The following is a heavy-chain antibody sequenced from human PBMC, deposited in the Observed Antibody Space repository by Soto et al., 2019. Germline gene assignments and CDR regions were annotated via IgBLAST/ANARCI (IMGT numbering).Heavy chain of an antibody. CDR3: AKDATRTSGWYYFDY. D-gene: IGHD6-19*01. J-gene: IGHJ4*02. CDR1: GFTFSSYA. CDR2: IDYSGGTT. V-gene: IGHV3-23*01. Sequence: EVQLLESGGGLVQTGGSLRLSCAASGFTFSSYAMGWVRQAPGKGLEWVSVIDYSGGTTYYEDSVKGRFTISRDNSKNTLFLQMNSPRAEDTAVYYCAKDATRTSGWYYFDYWGQGALVTVSS.